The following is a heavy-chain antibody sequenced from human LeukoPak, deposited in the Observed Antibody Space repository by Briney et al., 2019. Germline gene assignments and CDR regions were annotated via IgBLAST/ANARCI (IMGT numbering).Heavy chain of an antibody. J-gene: IGHJ4*02. Sequence: GGSLRLSCTTSGITFINAWMSWVRQAPGKGLEWVGRIKSKTDGGTTDYAAPVKGRFTISRDDSKNTLYLQMNSLKTEDTAVYYCTTGAPRAYSGSYSNCWGQGTLVTVSS. D-gene: IGHD1-26*01. V-gene: IGHV3-15*01. CDR1: GITFINAW. CDR2: IKSKTDGGTT. CDR3: TTGAPRAYSGSYSNC.